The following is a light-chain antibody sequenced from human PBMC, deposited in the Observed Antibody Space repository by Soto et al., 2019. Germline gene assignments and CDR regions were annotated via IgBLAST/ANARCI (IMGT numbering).Light chain of an antibody. CDR2: GTS. CDR3: QHYGSSPPYT. V-gene: IGKV3-20*01. Sequence: EIVLTQSPGTLSLSPGERTTLSCRASQSVSSSSLAWYQQKPGQAPRLLIYGTSSRATGIPDRFSGSGSGSDFSLTISRLEPEDFAVYYCQHYGSSPPYTFGQGTELEIK. CDR1: QSVSSSS. J-gene: IGKJ2*01.